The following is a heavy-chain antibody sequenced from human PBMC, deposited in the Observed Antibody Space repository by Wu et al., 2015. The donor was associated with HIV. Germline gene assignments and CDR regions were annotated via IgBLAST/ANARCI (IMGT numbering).Heavy chain of an antibody. CDR2: MNPNSGNT. D-gene: IGHD3-10*01. CDR3: ARGLRLQFGDYYMGDY. V-gene: IGHV1-8*01. J-gene: IGHJ4*02. Sequence: QVQLVQSGAEVKKPGASVKVSCKTSGYTFSSYDINWVRQATGQGLEWMGWMNPNSGNTGYAQKFQGRVTMTRNTSITTAYMELSSLRSEDTAVYYCARGLRLQFGDYYMGDYWGQGTLVTVSS. CDR1: GYTFSSYD.